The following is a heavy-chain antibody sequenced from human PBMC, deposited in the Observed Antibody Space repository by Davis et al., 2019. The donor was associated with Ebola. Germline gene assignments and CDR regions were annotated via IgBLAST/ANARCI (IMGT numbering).Heavy chain of an antibody. CDR3: AYTSLAVATNRYYYYGMEV. Sequence: MPGGSLRLSCTVSGGSISGYYWNWIRQSPGKGLEWIGYIYPSGSTKYNPSLKSRVTISADTSKNQFSLKLTSVTTADTAVYYCAYTSLAVATNRYYYYGMEVWGQGTTVTVSS. D-gene: IGHD5-12*01. J-gene: IGHJ6*02. CDR2: IYPSGST. V-gene: IGHV4-4*09. CDR1: GGSISGYY.